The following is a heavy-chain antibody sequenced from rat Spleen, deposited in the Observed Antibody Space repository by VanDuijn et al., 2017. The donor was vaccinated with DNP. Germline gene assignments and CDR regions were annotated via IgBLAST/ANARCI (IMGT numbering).Heavy chain of an antibody. CDR1: GFSLTSYH. D-gene: IGHD1-12*01. CDR2: IWTGGST. CDR3: ARAYLSSYIPFTMFVMDV. J-gene: IGHJ4*01. V-gene: IGHV2-43*01. Sequence: QVQLKESGPGLVQPSETLSLTCTVSGFSLTSYHVSWVRQPPGKGLEWMGVIWTGGSTAYNSLLKSRLSISRDTAKSQVVLKMNSLQSEDTATYYCARAYLSSYIPFTMFVMDVWGQGASVTVSS.